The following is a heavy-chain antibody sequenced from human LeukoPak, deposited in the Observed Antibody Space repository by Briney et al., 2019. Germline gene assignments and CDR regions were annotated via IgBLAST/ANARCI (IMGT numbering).Heavy chain of an antibody. J-gene: IGHJ4*02. CDR3: VEDMRGCSGGSCYGTFDY. CDR2: ISSNGGST. V-gene: IGHV3-64D*09. D-gene: IGHD2-15*01. Sequence: PGGSLRLSCSASGFTFSSYAMHWVRQAPGKGLEYVSAISSNGGSTYYADSVKGRFTISRDNSKNTLYLQMSSLRAEDTAVYYCVEDMRGCSGGSCYGTFDYWGQGTLVTVSS. CDR1: GFTFSSYA.